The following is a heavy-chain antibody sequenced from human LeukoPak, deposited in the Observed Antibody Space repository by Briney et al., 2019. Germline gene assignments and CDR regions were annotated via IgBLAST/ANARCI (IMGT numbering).Heavy chain of an antibody. CDR3: ARRIVTTGRNWFDP. CDR2: IYPGDSDT. Sequence: GESLKISCKGSGYSFTGYWIGWVRQMPGKGLEWMGIIYPGDSDTRYSPSFQGQVTISADKSISTAYLQWSSLKASDAAMYYCARRIVTTGRNWFDPWGQGTLVTVSS. V-gene: IGHV5-51*01. J-gene: IGHJ5*02. D-gene: IGHD4-11*01. CDR1: GYSFTGYW.